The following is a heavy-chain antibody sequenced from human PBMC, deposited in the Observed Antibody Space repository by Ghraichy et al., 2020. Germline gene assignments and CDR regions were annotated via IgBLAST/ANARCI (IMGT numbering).Heavy chain of an antibody. J-gene: IGHJ5*02. CDR2: INHSGST. Sequence: SQTLSLTCAVYGGSFSGYYWSWIRQPPGKGLEWIGEINHSGSTNYNPSLKSRVTISVDTSKNQFSLKLSSVTAADTAVYYCARGQQLPHSWFDPWGQGTLVTVSS. D-gene: IGHD6-13*01. V-gene: IGHV4-34*01. CDR1: GGSFSGYY. CDR3: ARGQQLPHSWFDP.